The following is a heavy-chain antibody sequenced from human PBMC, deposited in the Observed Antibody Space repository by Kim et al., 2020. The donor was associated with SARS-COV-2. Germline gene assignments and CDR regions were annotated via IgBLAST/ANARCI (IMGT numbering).Heavy chain of an antibody. CDR2: IYYSGST. CDR3: ARQSARGYSYGYFDY. Sequence: SETLSLTCTVSGGSISSYYWSWIRQPPGKGLEWIGYIYYSGSTNYNPSLKSRVTISVDTSKNQFSLKLSSVTAADTAVYYCARQSARGYSYGYFDYWGQG. D-gene: IGHD5-18*01. CDR1: GGSISSYY. V-gene: IGHV4-59*08. J-gene: IGHJ4*02.